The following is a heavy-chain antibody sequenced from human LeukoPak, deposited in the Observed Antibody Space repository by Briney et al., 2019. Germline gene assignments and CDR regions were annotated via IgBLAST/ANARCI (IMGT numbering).Heavy chain of an antibody. CDR3: ARIRKVLMVYARGNWFDP. CDR1: GYTFTSCG. V-gene: IGHV1-18*01. D-gene: IGHD2-8*01. J-gene: IGHJ5*02. Sequence: GASVKVSCKASGYTFTSCGISWVRQAPGQGLEWMGWISAYNGNTNYAQKLQGRVTMTTDTSTNTAYMELRSLRSDDTAVYYCARIRKVLMVYARGNWFDPWGQGTLVTVSS. CDR2: ISAYNGNT.